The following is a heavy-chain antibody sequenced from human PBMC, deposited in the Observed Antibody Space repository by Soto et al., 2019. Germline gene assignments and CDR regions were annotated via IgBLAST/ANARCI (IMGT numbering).Heavy chain of an antibody. CDR3: ARTPVSPEQPYYYYAMDV. V-gene: IGHV1-69*13. J-gene: IGHJ6*02. CDR2: IIPIFGTA. D-gene: IGHD4-17*01. CDR1: GGTFSSYA. Sequence: GASVRVYCQASGGTFSSYAISWVRQAPGQGLEWMGGIIPIFGTANYAQKFQGRVTITADESTSTAYMELSSLRSEDTAVYYCARTPVSPEQPYYYYAMDVWGQGTTVTVSS.